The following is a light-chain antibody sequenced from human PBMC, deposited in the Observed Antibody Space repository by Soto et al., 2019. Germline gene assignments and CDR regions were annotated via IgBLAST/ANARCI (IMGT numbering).Light chain of an antibody. CDR3: CSYAGTYTGV. Sequence: QSVLTQPRSVSGSPGQSVTISCTGTSSDVGAYKFVSWYQQHPGKAPKLMIYDVSKRPSGVPDRFSGSKSANTASLTISGLQAEDEADYYCCSYAGTYTGVFGGGTKVTVL. V-gene: IGLV2-11*01. CDR1: SSDVGAYKF. J-gene: IGLJ3*02. CDR2: DVS.